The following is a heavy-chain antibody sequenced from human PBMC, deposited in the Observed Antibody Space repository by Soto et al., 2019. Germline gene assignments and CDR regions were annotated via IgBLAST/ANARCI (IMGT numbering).Heavy chain of an antibody. V-gene: IGHV3-15*01. CDR2: VKSKTDGATT. Sequence: GGSLRLSCAASGFTFINAWMTWVRQTPGKGLEWVGRVKSKTDGATTDYAAPVKGRFTISRDDSKNTLYLQINSLKTEDTAVYYCATDAYYDTSGYWFWGRGTLVTVSS. D-gene: IGHD3-22*01. CDR1: GFTFINAW. CDR3: ATDAYYDTSGYWF. J-gene: IGHJ4*02.